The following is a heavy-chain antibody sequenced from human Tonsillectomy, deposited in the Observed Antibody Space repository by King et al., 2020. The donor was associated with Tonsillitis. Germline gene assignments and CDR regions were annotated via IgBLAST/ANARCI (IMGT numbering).Heavy chain of an antibody. J-gene: IGHJ5*02. Sequence: VQLVESGGGLVKPGGSVRLSCAASGFTFNYAWMSWVRQAPGKGLEWVGHIKSKSDGETTDYAAPVKGRFTISRDDSKKTLYLQMNSVKTEDTVVYYCTTDCSNTNCYGWAWFDTWGKGSLVTVSS. CDR3: TTDCSNTNCYGWAWFDT. V-gene: IGHV3-15*01. D-gene: IGHD2-2*01. CDR1: GFTFNYAW. CDR2: IKSKSDGETT.